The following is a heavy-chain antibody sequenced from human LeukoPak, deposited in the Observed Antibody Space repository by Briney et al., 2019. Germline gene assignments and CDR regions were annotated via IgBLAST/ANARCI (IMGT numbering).Heavy chain of an antibody. CDR3: VRGVGVSRFNYFDP. CDR2: TWYDASNK. J-gene: IGHJ5*02. Sequence: PGRSLTLSCAASGFTFSSFGMHWVRQAPGKGLEWVAVTWYDASNKCYADSVKGRFTISRDNSKNTLFLQMNSLRDDDTAVYYCVRGVGVSRFNYFDPWGQGTLVIVSS. D-gene: IGHD6-13*01. CDR1: GFTFSSFG. V-gene: IGHV3-33*01.